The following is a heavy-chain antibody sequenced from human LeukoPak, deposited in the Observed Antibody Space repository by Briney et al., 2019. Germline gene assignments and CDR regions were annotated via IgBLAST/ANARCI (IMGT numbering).Heavy chain of an antibody. CDR2: IYNSGST. CDR3: ARVLAGSTINFDS. CDR1: GGSINSGHYY. V-gene: IGHV4-30-4*01. J-gene: IGHJ4*02. Sequence: PSQTLSLTCTVSGGSINSGHYYWSWIRQPPGKGLEWIGHIYNSGSTTYNPSLKNRVTISVDTSKNQFSLKLYSVTAADTAVYYCARVLAGSTINFDSWGQGTLVTVSS. D-gene: IGHD6-13*01.